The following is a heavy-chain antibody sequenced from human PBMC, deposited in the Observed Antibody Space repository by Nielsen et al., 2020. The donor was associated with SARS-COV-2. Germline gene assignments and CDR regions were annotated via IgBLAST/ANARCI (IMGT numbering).Heavy chain of an antibody. Sequence: VQVSCKVSGYTLTELSMHWVRQAPGKGLEWMGGFDPEDGETIYAQKFQGRVTMTEDTSTDTAYMELSSLRSGDTAVYYCATSGWTGNWFDPWGQGTLVTVSS. D-gene: IGHD6-19*01. V-gene: IGHV1-24*01. CDR1: GYTLTELS. CDR2: FDPEDGET. CDR3: ATSGWTGNWFDP. J-gene: IGHJ5*02.